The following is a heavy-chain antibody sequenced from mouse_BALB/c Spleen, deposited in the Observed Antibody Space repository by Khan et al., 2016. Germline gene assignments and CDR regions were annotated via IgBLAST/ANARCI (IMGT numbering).Heavy chain of an antibody. CDR3: ASRFHY. CDR2: ISYSDST. Sequence: EVQLQESGPGLVKPSQSLSLTCTVTGYSITSDYAWNWIRQFPGNKLEWMGYISYSDSTSYNPSLKSRISITRDTSKNQFFLQLNSVTTEDTATXYCASRFHYWGQGTTLTVSS. J-gene: IGHJ2*01. CDR1: GYSITSDYA. V-gene: IGHV3-2*02.